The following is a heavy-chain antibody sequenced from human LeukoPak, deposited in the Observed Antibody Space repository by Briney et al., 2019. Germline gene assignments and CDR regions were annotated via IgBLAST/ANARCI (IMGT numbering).Heavy chain of an antibody. V-gene: IGHV6-1*01. Sequence: SQTLSLTFAISGDSVSINSAAWNWLRQSPSRGLEWLGSTYYRSKWYNDYAVSVKSRITITPDTSKNQFSLQLNSVTPEDTAVYYCARDPHIVVVPAAPAGFDPWGQGTLVTVSS. CDR3: ARDPHIVVVPAAPAGFDP. D-gene: IGHD2-2*01. CDR1: GDSVSINSAA. CDR2: TYYRSKWYN. J-gene: IGHJ5*02.